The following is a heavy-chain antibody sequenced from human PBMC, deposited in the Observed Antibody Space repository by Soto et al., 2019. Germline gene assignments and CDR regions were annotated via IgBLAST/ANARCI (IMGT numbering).Heavy chain of an antibody. CDR1: GYTFTGYY. CDR2: IIPILGIA. CDR3: ARGNYSIPGY. J-gene: IGHJ4*02. D-gene: IGHD4-4*01. Sequence: GASVKVSCKASGYTFTGYYMHWVRQAPGQGLEWMGRIIPILGIANYAQKFQGRVTITADKSTSTAYMELSSLRSEDTAVYYCARGNYSIPGYWGQGTLVTVSS. V-gene: IGHV1-69*04.